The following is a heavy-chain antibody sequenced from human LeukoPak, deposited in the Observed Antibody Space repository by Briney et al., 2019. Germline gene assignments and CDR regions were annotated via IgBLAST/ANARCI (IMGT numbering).Heavy chain of an antibody. CDR2: IKQDGSEK. D-gene: IGHD5-24*01. Sequence: GGSLRLSCAASGFTFSSYWMSWVRQAPGKGLEWVANIKQDGSEKYYVDSVRGRFTISRDNAKNSLYLQMNSLRAEDTAVYYCVRAVEMATIWSYYYYMDVWGKGTTVTISS. CDR1: GFTFSSYW. CDR3: VRAVEMATIWSYYYYMDV. V-gene: IGHV3-7*04. J-gene: IGHJ6*03.